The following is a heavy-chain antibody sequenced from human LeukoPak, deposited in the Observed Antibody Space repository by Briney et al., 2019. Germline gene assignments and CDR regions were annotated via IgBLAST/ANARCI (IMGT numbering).Heavy chain of an antibody. D-gene: IGHD2-15*01. CDR1: GFTFSNYG. J-gene: IGHJ4*02. CDR3: ARDPGHCSGGSCYSILDY. V-gene: IGHV3-30*03. CDR2: ISSDGSHK. Sequence: AGRSLRLSCSASGFTFSNYGMHWVRQAPGKGLEWLAVISSDGSHKFYGDSVTGRFTISRDNSKNTLYLQMNSLRPEDTAVYYCARDPGHCSGGSCYSILDYWGQGTLVTVSS.